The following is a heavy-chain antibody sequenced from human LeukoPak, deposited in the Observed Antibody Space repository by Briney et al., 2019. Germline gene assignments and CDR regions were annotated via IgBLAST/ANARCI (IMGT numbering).Heavy chain of an antibody. Sequence: ASVKVSCTASGYTFTSYGISWVRQAPGQGLEWMGWISAYNGNTNYAQKLQGRVTMTTDPSTSTAYMELRSLRPDDTAVYYCARAGRTSCSRYFDYWGQGTLVTVSS. J-gene: IGHJ4*02. V-gene: IGHV1-18*01. CDR2: ISAYNGNT. D-gene: IGHD2-2*01. CDR3: ARAGRTSCSRYFDY. CDR1: GYTFTSYG.